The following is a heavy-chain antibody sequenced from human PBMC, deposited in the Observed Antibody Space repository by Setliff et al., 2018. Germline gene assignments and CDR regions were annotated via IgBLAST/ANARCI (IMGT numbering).Heavy chain of an antibody. J-gene: IGHJ6*03. Sequence: GGSLSLSCAASGFTFSNYWMSWVRQTPGKGLEWVAHIKQDGSEKYYVDSVKGRFIISRDNAKNSLYLQMNSLRDEDTAVYYCARERVGRYYYYHMDVWGKGTTVTVSS. V-gene: IGHV3-7*03. CDR1: GFTFSNYW. D-gene: IGHD1-26*01. CDR2: IKQDGSEK. CDR3: ARERVGRYYYYHMDV.